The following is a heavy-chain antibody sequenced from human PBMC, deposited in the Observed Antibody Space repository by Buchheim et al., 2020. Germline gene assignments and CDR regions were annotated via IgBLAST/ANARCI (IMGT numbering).Heavy chain of an antibody. CDR1: GFTFSSYA. Sequence: QVQLVESGGGVVQPGRSLRLSCAASGFTFSSYAMHWVRQAPGKGLEWVAVISYDGSNKYYADSVKGRFTISRDNSTNTLYLQMNSLRAEDTAVYYCARDLRLDGSGSSDDYWGQGTL. V-gene: IGHV3-30*04. D-gene: IGHD3-10*01. CDR2: ISYDGSNK. CDR3: ARDLRLDGSGSSDDY. J-gene: IGHJ4*02.